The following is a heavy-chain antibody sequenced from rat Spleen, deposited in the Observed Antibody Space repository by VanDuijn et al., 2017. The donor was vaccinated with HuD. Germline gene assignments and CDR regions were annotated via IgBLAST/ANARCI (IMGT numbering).Heavy chain of an antibody. CDR3: TTLRY. V-gene: IGHV2-13*01. Sequence: QVQLKESGPGLVQPSQTLSLTCTVSGFSLTSYGVSWVRQPPGKGLEWIGAIWGDGNSNYNSALKSRLSISRDTSKSQVFLKVTSLQTDDTAIYFCTTLRYWGQGVMVTVSS. J-gene: IGHJ2*01. D-gene: IGHD2-5*01. CDR1: GFSLTSYG. CDR2: IWGDGNS.